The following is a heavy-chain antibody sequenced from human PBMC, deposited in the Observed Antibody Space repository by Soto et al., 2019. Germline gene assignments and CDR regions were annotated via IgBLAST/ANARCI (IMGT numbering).Heavy chain of an antibody. CDR3: AIVHGLLWFGELRYYYGMDV. V-gene: IGHV3-7*03. D-gene: IGHD3-10*01. Sequence: EVQLVESGGGLVQPGGSLRLSCAASGFTFSSYWMSWVRQAPGKGLEWVANIKQDGSEKYYVDSVKGRFTISRDNAKNSLYLQMNSLRAEDTAVYYCAIVHGLLWFGELRYYYGMDVWGHGTTVTVSS. CDR2: IKQDGSEK. CDR1: GFTFSSYW. J-gene: IGHJ6*02.